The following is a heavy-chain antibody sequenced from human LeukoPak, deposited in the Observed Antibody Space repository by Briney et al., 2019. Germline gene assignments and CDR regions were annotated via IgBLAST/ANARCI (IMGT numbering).Heavy chain of an antibody. V-gene: IGHV3-30-3*01. CDR1: GFTFSSYA. J-gene: IGHJ6*02. CDR2: ISYDGSNK. CDR3: ARDLYYYGMDV. Sequence: GRSLRLSCAASGFTFSSYAMHWVRQAPGKGLEWVAVISYDGSNKYYADSVKGRFTISRDNSKNTLYLQMNSLGAEDTAVYYCARDLYYYGMDVWGQGTTVTVSS.